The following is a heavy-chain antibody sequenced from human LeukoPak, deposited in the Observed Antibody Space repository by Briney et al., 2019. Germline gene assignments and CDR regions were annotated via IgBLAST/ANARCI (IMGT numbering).Heavy chain of an antibody. CDR2: ISSSGSAI. V-gene: IGHV3-48*03. CDR3: AKVGTIFGVVTNFDY. D-gene: IGHD3-3*01. Sequence: GGSLRLSCAASGFTFSSYEMNWVRQAPGKGLEWVSYISSSGSAIYYADSVKGRFTVSRDNAKNSLYLQMNSLRAEDTAVYYCAKVGTIFGVVTNFDYWGQGTLVTVSS. J-gene: IGHJ4*02. CDR1: GFTFSSYE.